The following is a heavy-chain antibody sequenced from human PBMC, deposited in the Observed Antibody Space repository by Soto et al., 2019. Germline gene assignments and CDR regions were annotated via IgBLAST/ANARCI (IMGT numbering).Heavy chain of an antibody. CDR3: ARGQVKPEYYYYGMDV. Sequence: ASVKVSCRASGYTFTSYDINWVRQATGQGLEWMGWMNPNSGNTGYAQKFQGRVTMTRNTSISTAYMELSSLRSEDTAVYYCARGQVKPEYYYYGMDVCGRRTTVAFCS. CDR2: MNPNSGNT. CDR1: GYTFTSYD. D-gene: IGHD3-22*01. V-gene: IGHV1-8*01. J-gene: IGHJ6*01.